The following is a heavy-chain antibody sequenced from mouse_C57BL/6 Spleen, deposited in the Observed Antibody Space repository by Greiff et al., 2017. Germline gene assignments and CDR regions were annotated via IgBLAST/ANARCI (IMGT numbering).Heavy chain of an antibody. CDR1: GYTFTSYW. V-gene: IGHV1-52*01. Sequence: QVQLQQPGAELVRPGSSVKLSCKASGYTFTSYWMHWVQQRPIQGLEWIGNIDPSDSETHYNQKFKDKATLTVDKSSSTAYMQLSSLTSEDSAVYYCARGGITTVVANFDYWGQGTTLTVSS. CDR2: IDPSDSET. CDR3: ARGGITTVVANFDY. D-gene: IGHD1-1*01. J-gene: IGHJ2*01.